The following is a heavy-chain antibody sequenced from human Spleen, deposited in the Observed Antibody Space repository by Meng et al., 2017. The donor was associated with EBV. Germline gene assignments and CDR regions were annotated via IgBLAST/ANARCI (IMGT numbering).Heavy chain of an antibody. CDR2: INQSGST. J-gene: IGHJ4*02. CDR1: GGSLSGYY. CDR3: AREAGPFFGVIVYDS. Sequence: QGPLQQWGAGLLKTSETLSLPCGVSGGSLSGYYWTWIRQSPGKGLEWIGEINQSGSTNYNPSLKSRVTVSVDTSKNQFSLRVTSVTAADSALYYCAREAGPFFGVIVYDSWGQGTLVTVSS. D-gene: IGHD3-3*01. V-gene: IGHV4-34*01.